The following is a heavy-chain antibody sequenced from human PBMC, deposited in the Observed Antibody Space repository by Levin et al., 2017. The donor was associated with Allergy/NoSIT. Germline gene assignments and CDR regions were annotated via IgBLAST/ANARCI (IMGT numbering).Heavy chain of an antibody. V-gene: IGHV4-39*01. CDR3: ARTLQEDIVVVPAAIGWFDP. Sequence: SETLSLTCTVSGGSISSSSYYWGWIRQPPGTGLEWIGSIYYSGSTYYNPSLKSRVTISVDTSKNQFSLKLSSVTAADTAVYYCARTLQEDIVVVPAAIGWFDPWGQGTLVTVSS. CDR2: IYYSGST. CDR1: GGSISSSSYY. J-gene: IGHJ5*02. D-gene: IGHD2-2*02.